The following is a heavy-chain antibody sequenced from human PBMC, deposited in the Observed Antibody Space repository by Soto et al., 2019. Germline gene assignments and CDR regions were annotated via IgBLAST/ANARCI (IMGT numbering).Heavy chain of an antibody. CDR2: LYDVDGS. V-gene: IGHV3-53*01. CDR1: GLTISGKKY. CDR3: ATWHEREHAFDV. D-gene: IGHD1-1*01. J-gene: IGHJ3*01. Sequence: DVQLVESGGGLIQPGVSLRLSCAAFGLTISGKKYVAWVRHAPGKVLERVSALYDVDGSFYADSVTGRFTTSSDSSKPTVYLQMSDLRPDDTAVYYCATWHEREHAFDVWGQGTTVTISS.